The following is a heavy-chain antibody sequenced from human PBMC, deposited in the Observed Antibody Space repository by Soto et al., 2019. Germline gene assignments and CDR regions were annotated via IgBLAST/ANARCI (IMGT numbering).Heavy chain of an antibody. CDR2: IYYSGST. Sequence: SETLSLTCTVSGGSISSYYWSWIRQPPGKGLEWIGYIYYSGSTNYNPSLKSRGTISVDTSKNQFSLKLSSVTAADTAVYYCARDRGAAMVPGFYYYYGMDVWGQGTTVTVSS. CDR3: ARDRGAAMVPGFYYYYGMDV. CDR1: GGSISSYY. D-gene: IGHD5-18*01. V-gene: IGHV4-59*01. J-gene: IGHJ6*02.